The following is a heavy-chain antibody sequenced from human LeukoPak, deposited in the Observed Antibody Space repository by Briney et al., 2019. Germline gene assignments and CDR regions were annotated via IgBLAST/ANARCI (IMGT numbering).Heavy chain of an antibody. CDR2: IWSDGSNK. Sequence: PGGSLRLSCAASGFTVSTCGMPWVRQAPGKGLEWVSFIWSDGSNKYYADSVKGRFTISRDNSKNTLYLQMNNLRAEDTAVYYCARRGYYSDLNYREYWGQGTLVTVSS. V-gene: IGHV3-33*01. CDR3: ARRGYYSDLNYREY. CDR1: GFTVSTCG. J-gene: IGHJ4*02. D-gene: IGHD4-17*01.